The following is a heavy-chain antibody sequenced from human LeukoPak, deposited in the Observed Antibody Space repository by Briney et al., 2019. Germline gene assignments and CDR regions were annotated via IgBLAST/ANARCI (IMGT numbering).Heavy chain of an antibody. CDR2: IYHSGST. Sequence: KSSETLSLTCTVSGGSISSSSYYWGWIRQPPGKGLEWIGEIYHSGSTNYNPSLKSRVTISVDKSKNQFSLKLSSVTAADTAVYYCAKKYYYDSSPLDYWGQGTLVTVSS. CDR3: AKKYYYDSSPLDY. J-gene: IGHJ4*02. V-gene: IGHV4-39*07. CDR1: GGSISSSSYY. D-gene: IGHD3-22*01.